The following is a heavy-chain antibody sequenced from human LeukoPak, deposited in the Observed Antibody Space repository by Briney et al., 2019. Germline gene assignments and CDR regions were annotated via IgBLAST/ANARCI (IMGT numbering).Heavy chain of an antibody. CDR2: TYYRSTWYN. CDR1: GVSFSSNSVT. V-gene: IGHV6-1*01. CDR3: ARRLTQYDCFDP. Sequence: SQTLSLTCAISGVSFSSNSVTWNWIRQSPSRGLEWLGRTYYRSTWYNDYAVSVRGRITVNPDTSKNQFSLHLNSVTPEDTAVYYCARRLTQYDCFDPWGQGIPVTVSS. J-gene: IGHJ5*02. D-gene: IGHD2-2*01.